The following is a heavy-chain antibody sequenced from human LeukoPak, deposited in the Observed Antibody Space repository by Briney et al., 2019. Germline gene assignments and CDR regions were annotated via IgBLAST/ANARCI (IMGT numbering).Heavy chain of an antibody. V-gene: IGHV1-18*01. D-gene: IGHD2-2*01. CDR3: ARVHAYCSSTSCYGGHWFDP. CDR2: ISAYNGNT. CDR1: GYTFTSYG. J-gene: IGHJ5*02. Sequence: ASVKVSCKASGYTFTSYGISWVRQAPGQGLEWMGWISAYNGNTSYAQKLQGRVTMTTDTSTSTAYMELRSLRSDDTAVYYCARVHAYCSSTSCYGGHWFDPWGQGTLVTVSS.